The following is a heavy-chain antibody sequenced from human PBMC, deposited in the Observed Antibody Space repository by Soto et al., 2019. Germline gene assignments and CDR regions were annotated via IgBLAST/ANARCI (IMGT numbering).Heavy chain of an antibody. CDR1: GLTFSYYW. J-gene: IGHJ3*01. CDR3: ARGQWGAFDL. V-gene: IGHV3-74*01. D-gene: IGHD1-26*01. Sequence: GGSLRLSCAATGLTFSYYWMHWVRQAPGKGLVWVSRIHSDGSSTTDADSVKGRFAISRDNAKNTLYLQMNSLRAEDTAVYYCARGQWGAFDLWGQGTMVTVSS. CDR2: IHSDGSST.